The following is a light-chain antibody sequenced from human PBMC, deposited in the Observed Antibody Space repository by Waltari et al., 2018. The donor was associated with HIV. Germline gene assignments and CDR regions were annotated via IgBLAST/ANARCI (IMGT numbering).Light chain of an antibody. V-gene: IGKV4-1*01. J-gene: IGKJ4*01. CDR2: WAS. Sequence: DIMMTQSPDSLTVSLGERATIQCRSSQSVLYGSDNKNYLAWYKQKPGQSPKVLFYWASSRESGVPDRFSASGSGTDFTPTINSLQAEDVAVYFCHQYFTASWTFGRGTTVQI. CDR1: QSVLYGSDNKNY. CDR3: HQYFTASWT.